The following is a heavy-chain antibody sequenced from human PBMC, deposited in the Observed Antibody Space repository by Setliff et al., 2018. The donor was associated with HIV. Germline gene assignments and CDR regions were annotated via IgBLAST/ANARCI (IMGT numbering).Heavy chain of an antibody. J-gene: IGHJ3*01. CDR3: ARPRVFDSFDV. Sequence: AASVKVSCKTSGYTFTTSGISWVRQAPGQGLEWIGRISPNNGAAEYAPKFQGRVSMTLDTSISTAYLEIPRLTSDDAAVYFCARPRVFDSFDVWGQGTKVTVSS. D-gene: IGHD6-6*01. CDR1: GYTFTTSG. V-gene: IGHV1-2*06. CDR2: ISPNNGAA.